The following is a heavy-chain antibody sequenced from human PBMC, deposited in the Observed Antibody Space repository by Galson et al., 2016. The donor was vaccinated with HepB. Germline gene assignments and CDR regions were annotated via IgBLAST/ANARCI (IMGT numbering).Heavy chain of an antibody. CDR3: AGGGASSSSWYSDYQYGMDV. Sequence: LRLSCAASGFTVSSTYMNWVRQAPGKGLEWVSIIYSGGTTYQADSVKGRFTISRDNSNNTLYLQMNSLRHEDTAVYYCAGGGASSSSWYSDYQYGMDVWGQGTTVTVSS. CDR1: GFTVSSTY. D-gene: IGHD6-13*01. V-gene: IGHV3-66*01. CDR2: IYSGGTT. J-gene: IGHJ6*02.